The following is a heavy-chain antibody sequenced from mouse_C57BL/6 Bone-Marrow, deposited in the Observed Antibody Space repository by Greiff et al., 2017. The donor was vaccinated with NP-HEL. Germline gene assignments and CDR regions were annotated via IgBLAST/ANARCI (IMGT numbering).Heavy chain of an antibody. CDR3: ARRNWDGDY. Sequence: VKLMESGPELVKPGASVKISCKASGYAFSSSWMNWVKQRPGKGLEWIGRIYPGDGDTNYNGKFKGKATLTADKSSSTAYMQLSSLTSEDSAVYFCARRNWDGDYWGQGTTLTVSS. CDR1: GYAFSSSW. J-gene: IGHJ2*01. V-gene: IGHV1-82*01. D-gene: IGHD4-1*01. CDR2: IYPGDGDT.